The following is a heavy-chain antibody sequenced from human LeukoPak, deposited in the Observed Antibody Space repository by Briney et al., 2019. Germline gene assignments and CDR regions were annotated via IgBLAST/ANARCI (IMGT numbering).Heavy chain of an antibody. CDR3: ARGDDFSGDY. J-gene: IGHJ4*02. D-gene: IGHD2-21*02. CDR1: GFTFSTYW. CDR2: IHPDGNEK. V-gene: IGHV3-7*04. Sequence: QPGGSLRLSCTASGFTFSTYWMSWVRQAPGKGLEWVANIHPDGNEKYHVDSVKGRFTISRDNAKNSLYLQMNSLRVEDTAVYYCARGDDFSGDYWGQGTLVTVSS.